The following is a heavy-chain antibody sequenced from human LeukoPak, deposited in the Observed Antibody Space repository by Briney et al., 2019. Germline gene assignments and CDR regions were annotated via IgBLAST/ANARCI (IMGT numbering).Heavy chain of an antibody. J-gene: IGHJ3*02. CDR1: GFTFSSYG. CDR3: AKAPGVSDAFDI. D-gene: IGHD2-8*01. Sequence: GGSLRLFCAASGFTFSSYGMHWVRQAPGKGLEWVAVISYDGSNKYYADSVKGRFTIPRDNSKNTLYLQMNSLRAEDTAVYYCAKAPGVSDAFDIWGQGTMVTVSS. CDR2: ISYDGSNK. V-gene: IGHV3-30*18.